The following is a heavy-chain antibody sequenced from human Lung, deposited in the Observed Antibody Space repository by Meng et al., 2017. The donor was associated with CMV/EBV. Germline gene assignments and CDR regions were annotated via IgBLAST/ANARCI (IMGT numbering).Heavy chain of an antibody. D-gene: IGHD3-22*01. CDR1: GYTFNNYA. CDR3: AREYDGSGNYGMDV. V-gene: IGHV1-18*01. CDR2: ISTYTGNT. Sequence: ASVKVSCKASGYTFNNYAIITWVQQAPGEGLEWMGQISTYTGNTIYAQKLQGRVTMTTDTSTSTAYMELRSLRSDDSSVYYCAREYDGSGNYGMDVWGQGTTVTFSS. J-gene: IGHJ6*02.